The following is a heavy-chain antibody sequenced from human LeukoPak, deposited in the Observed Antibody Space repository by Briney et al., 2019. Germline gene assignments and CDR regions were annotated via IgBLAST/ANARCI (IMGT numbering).Heavy chain of an antibody. CDR1: GFTFGDYA. V-gene: IGHV3-30*02. D-gene: IGHD6-6*01. Sequence: GGSLRLSCTASGFTFGDYAMSWFRQAPGKGLEWVAFIVRGGSDKFYADFVKGRFTISRDNSKNTLYLQMNSLRAEDTAVYYCARDFKYSSPGYYYYYMDVWGKGTTVTVSS. CDR3: ARDFKYSSPGYYYYYMDV. CDR2: IVRGGSDK. J-gene: IGHJ6*03.